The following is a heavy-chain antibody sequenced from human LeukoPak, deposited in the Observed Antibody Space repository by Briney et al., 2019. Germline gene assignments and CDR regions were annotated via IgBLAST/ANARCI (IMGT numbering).Heavy chain of an antibody. CDR2: ISYDGSNK. J-gene: IGHJ4*02. CDR3: ASTKRFCTSTTCHYYFDY. D-gene: IGHD2-2*01. CDR1: GFTFSSYA. V-gene: IGHV3-30-3*01. Sequence: GGSLRLSCAASGFTFSSYAMHWVRQAPGKGLEWVAVISYDGSNKYYADSVKGRFTISRDNAKNSLSLQMNSLRAEDTAVYYCASTKRFCTSTTCHYYFDYWGRGTLVTVSS.